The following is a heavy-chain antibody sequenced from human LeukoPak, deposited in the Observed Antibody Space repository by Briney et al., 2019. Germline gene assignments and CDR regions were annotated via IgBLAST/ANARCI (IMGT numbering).Heavy chain of an antibody. D-gene: IGHD1-26*01. J-gene: IGHJ3*02. V-gene: IGHV3-74*01. CDR1: GFTSSSYW. Sequence: GGSLRLSCAASGFTSSSYWMHWVRQAPGKGLFWVSRINSDGSSTSYADSVKGRFTISRDNAKNTLYLQMNSLRAEDTAVYYCARGTGYSVFAIWGQGTMVTVSS. CDR2: INSDGSST. CDR3: ARGTGYSVFAI.